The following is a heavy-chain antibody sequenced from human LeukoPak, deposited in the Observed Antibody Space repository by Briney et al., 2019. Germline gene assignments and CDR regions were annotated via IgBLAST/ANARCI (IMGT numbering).Heavy chain of an antibody. J-gene: IGHJ4*02. D-gene: IGHD4-23*01. CDR3: ARQRGVVTPDY. Sequence: GESLKISCKGYGGSFTSYWIGWVRQMPGKGLEWMGIIYPGDSDTRYSPSFQGQVTISVDKSIRNAYLQWSSLKASDTAIYYCARQRGVVTPDYWGQGTLVTVSS. CDR2: IYPGDSDT. CDR1: GGSFTSYW. V-gene: IGHV5-51*01.